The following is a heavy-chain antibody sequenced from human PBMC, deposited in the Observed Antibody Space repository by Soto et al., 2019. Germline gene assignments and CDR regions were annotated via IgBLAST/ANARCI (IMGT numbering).Heavy chain of an antibody. CDR2: ISSSSSTI. CDR3: ARDPGLVYFDY. V-gene: IGHV3-48*01. D-gene: IGHD2-8*02. J-gene: IGHJ4*02. Sequence: EVQLVESGGGLVQPGGSLRLSCAASGFTFSSYSMNWVRQAPGKGLEWVSYISSSSSTIYYADSVKGRFTISRDNAKNSLYLQMNSLRAEDTAVYSCARDPGLVYFDYWGQGTLVTVSS. CDR1: GFTFSSYS.